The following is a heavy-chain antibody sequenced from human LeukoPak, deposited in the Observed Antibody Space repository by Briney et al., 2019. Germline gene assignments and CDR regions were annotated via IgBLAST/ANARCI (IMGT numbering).Heavy chain of an antibody. D-gene: IGHD3-22*01. CDR3: ARAKGVSTGYRPTDY. J-gene: IGHJ4*02. V-gene: IGHV3-33*01. CDR2: IWYDGSNR. Sequence: GNSLRLSCAASGFTSSSSGMHWVRQAPGKGLEWVAVIWYDGSNRYYADPVKGRFTVSRDNSKNTLYLQMNSLRAEDTAVYYCARAKGVSTGYRPTDYWGQGTLVTVSS. CDR1: GFTSSSSG.